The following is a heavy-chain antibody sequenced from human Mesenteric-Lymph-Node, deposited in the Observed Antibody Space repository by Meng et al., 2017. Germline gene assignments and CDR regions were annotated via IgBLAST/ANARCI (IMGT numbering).Heavy chain of an antibody. D-gene: IGHD1-1*01. CDR3: AKGYWKSGFDY. V-gene: IGHV6-1*01. Sequence: QGQLPLSGPGMVKPAQTLSLTCAISGDSVSSNSAAWRWIRPPPSRGLEWLGRTYYTSKWSNDYAVSVKSRITINPDTSKNQFSLQLNFVTPEDTAVYYCAKGYWKSGFDYWGQGSLVTVSS. CDR2: TYYTSKWSN. J-gene: IGHJ4*02. CDR1: GDSVSSNSAA.